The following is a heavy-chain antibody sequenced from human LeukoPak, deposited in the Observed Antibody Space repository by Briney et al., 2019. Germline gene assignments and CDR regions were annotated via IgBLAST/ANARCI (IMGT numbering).Heavy chain of an antibody. D-gene: IGHD1-1*01. J-gene: IGHJ3*02. CDR3: AKEGSKLKLRRDAFDI. Sequence: PGGSLRLSCAASGFTVSSNYMSWVRQAPGKGLEWVSVIYSGGSTHYADSAKGRFTISRDNSKNTLYLQMNSLRAEDTAVYYCAKEGSKLKLRRDAFDIWGQGTMVTVSS. CDR2: IYSGGST. V-gene: IGHV3-53*01. CDR1: GFTVSSNY.